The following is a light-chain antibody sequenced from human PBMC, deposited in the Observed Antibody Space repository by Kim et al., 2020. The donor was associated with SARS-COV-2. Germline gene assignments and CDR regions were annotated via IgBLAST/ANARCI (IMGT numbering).Light chain of an antibody. CDR2: INSDGSH. CDR1: SGHSSSA. CDR3: QTWGSVTVI. J-gene: IGLJ2*01. Sequence: QLVLTQSPSASASLGASVKLTCTLSSGHSSSAIAWHQQQPEKGPRFLMKINSDGSHIKGDGIPDRFSGSRSGAERYLTITSLQSEDEADYYCQTWGSVTVIFGGGTQLTV. V-gene: IGLV4-69*01.